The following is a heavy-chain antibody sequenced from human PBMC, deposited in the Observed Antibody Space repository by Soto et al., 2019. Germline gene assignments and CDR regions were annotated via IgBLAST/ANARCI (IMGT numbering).Heavy chain of an antibody. CDR1: GFTFTSSA. D-gene: IGHD4-17*01. CDR3: AADDRAHGDSLSPGDWYYYYYMDV. V-gene: IGHV1-58*02. CDR2: IVVGSGNT. Sequence: ASVKVSCKASGFTFTSSAMQWVRQARGQRLEWIGWIVVGSGNTNYAQKFQERVTITRDMSTSTAYMELSSLRSEDTAVYYCAADDRAHGDSLSPGDWYYYYYMDVWGKGTTVTVSS. J-gene: IGHJ6*03.